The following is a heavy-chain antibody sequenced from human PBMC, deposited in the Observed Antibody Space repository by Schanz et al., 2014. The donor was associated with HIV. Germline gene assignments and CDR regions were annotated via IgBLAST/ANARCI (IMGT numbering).Heavy chain of an antibody. J-gene: IGHJ6*02. CDR3: AKDLNPYNVHTTLVTPPVGYGMDV. D-gene: IGHD5-18*01. CDR2: ISYDEKNI. CDR1: GFTFSNYG. Sequence: QVQLVESGGGVVQPGRSLRLSCAASGFTFSNYGIHWVRQAPGKGLEWVAVISYDEKNIFYSDSVKGRFTISRDNAKNSLYLQMHSLRAEDTALYYCAKDLNPYNVHTTLVTPPVGYGMDVWGQGTTVTVSS. V-gene: IGHV3-30*19.